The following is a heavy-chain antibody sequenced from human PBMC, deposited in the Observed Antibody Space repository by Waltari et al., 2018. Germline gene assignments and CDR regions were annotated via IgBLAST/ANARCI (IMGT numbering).Heavy chain of an antibody. Sequence: QLQLQESGPGLVKPSGTLSLTCAVSGDSMSSSDWRGWVRQSPGKGLEWIGQVQRSGITNYNPSFASRVTVSVDTSTNQVSLRVTSATAADTAVYFCARDRGRGIYLDSWGQGTLVTVS. D-gene: IGHD2-15*01. CDR3: ARDRGRGIYLDS. V-gene: IGHV4-4*02. J-gene: IGHJ4*02. CDR2: VQRSGIT. CDR1: GDSMSSSDW.